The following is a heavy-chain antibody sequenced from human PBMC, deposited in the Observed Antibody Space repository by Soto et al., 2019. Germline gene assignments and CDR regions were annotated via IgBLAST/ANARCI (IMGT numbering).Heavy chain of an antibody. CDR3: VRDNSVVGTA. D-gene: IGHD6-19*01. V-gene: IGHV3-48*02. J-gene: IGHJ5*02. CDR2: IYXTXXXV. CDR1: GFIFRSHR. Sequence: GGVPRLSCAASGFIFRSHRMNWVRQAPGRGGEXLAXIYXTXXXVXXXASVKGRFPISRNNAKNSLYLQMNSRSDDDTAVYYGVRDNSVVGTAWGKGTLVPASS.